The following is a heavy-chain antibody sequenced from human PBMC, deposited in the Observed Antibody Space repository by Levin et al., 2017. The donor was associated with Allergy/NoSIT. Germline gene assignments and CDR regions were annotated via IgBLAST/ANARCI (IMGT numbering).Heavy chain of an antibody. J-gene: IGHJ4*02. CDR1: GFTFSSYA. V-gene: IGHV3-23*01. Sequence: GGSLRLSCAASGFTFSSYAMSWVRQAPGKGLEWVSAISGSGGSTYYADSVKGRFTISRDNSKNTLYLQMNSLRAEDTAVYYCAIAGYYYDSSGYYQSRWGQGTLVTVSS. CDR3: AIAGYYYDSSGYYQSR. D-gene: IGHD3-22*01. CDR2: ISGSGGST.